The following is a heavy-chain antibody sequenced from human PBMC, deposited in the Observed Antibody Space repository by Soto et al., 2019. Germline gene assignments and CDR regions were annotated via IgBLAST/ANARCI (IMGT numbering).Heavy chain of an antibody. CDR3: TKNSAYALDY. CDR2: LHHGGST. J-gene: IGHJ4*02. V-gene: IGHV4-38-2*01. D-gene: IGHD5-12*01. Sequence: PSETLSLTCAVSGYSISSGYYWGWLRQPPGKGLEWIGELHHGGSTNYNPSLESRATFSVDISKNQFFLKLSSVTAADTAVYYCTKNSAYALDYWGQGTLVTVSS. CDR1: GYSISSGYY.